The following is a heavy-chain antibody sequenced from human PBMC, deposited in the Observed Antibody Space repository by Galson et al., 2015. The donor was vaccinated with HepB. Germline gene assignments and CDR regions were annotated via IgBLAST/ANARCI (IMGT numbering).Heavy chain of an antibody. CDR3: TRRAPAAAGRSLDC. J-gene: IGHJ4*02. D-gene: IGHD6-13*01. V-gene: IGHV3-23*01. Sequence: SLRLSCAASGFSFSTYAMSWVRQAPGKGLEWVSGLSFSGRSTYYADSVKGRFTISRDISKNILYLQMNSLRGDDTALYYCTRRAPAAAGRSLDCWGQGTLVTVSS. CDR1: GFSFSTYA. CDR2: LSFSGRST.